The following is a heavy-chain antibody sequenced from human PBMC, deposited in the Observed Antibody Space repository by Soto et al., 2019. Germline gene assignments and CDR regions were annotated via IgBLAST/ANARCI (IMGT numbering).Heavy chain of an antibody. J-gene: IGHJ4*02. CDR1: GFTFSSYS. D-gene: IGHD5-12*01. V-gene: IGHV3-21*01. CDR2: ISSSSSYI. Sequence: GGSLRLSCAASGFTFSSYSMNWVRQAPGKGLEWVSSISSSSSYIYYADSVKGRFTISRDNAKNLLYLQMNSLRAEDTAVYYCARDHGQPLATITVVLFDYWGQGTLVTVSS. CDR3: ARDHGQPLATITVVLFDY.